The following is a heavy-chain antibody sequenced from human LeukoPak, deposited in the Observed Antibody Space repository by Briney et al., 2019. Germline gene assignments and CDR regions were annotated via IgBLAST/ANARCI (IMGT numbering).Heavy chain of an antibody. CDR2: ISSSGSTI. V-gene: IGHV3-11*01. J-gene: IGHJ4*02. CDR1: GFTFSDYY. Sequence: GGSLRLSCAASGFTFSDYYTSWIRQAPGKGLEWVSYISSSGSTIYYADSVKGRFTISRDNAKNSLYLQMNSLRAEDTAVYYCARESFTMVRGVIGYWGQGTLVTVSS. CDR3: ARESFTMVRGVIGY. D-gene: IGHD3-10*01.